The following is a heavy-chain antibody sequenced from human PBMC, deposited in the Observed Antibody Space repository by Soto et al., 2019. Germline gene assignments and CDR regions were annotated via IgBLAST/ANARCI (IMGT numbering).Heavy chain of an antibody. CDR2: ISYDGSYK. V-gene: IGHV3-30*18. D-gene: IGHD5-18*01. J-gene: IGHJ4*02. CDR3: AKDLGYTFNFDY. Sequence: QVQLVESGGGVVRPGNSLRLSCAASGFTFTTYGMHWVRQAPGKGLEWVAVISYDGSYKFYADSVKGRFSISRDNSKNTLSLQMNSLRGEDTAVYYCAKDLGYTFNFDYWGQGTLVTVSS. CDR1: GFTFTTYG.